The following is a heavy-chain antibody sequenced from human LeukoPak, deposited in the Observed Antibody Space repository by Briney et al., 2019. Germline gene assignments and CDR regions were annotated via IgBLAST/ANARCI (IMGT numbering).Heavy chain of an antibody. Sequence: ASVKVSSKASGYTFTSYYMHWVRQAPGQGLEWMGIINPSGGSTSYAQKFQGRVTMTRDTSTSTVYMELSSLRSEDTAVYYCARDLGYYDSSGYSTHRYWFDPWGQGTLVTVSS. CDR3: ARDLGYYDSSGYSTHRYWFDP. D-gene: IGHD3-22*01. CDR1: GYTFTSYY. CDR2: INPSGGST. V-gene: IGHV1-46*03. J-gene: IGHJ5*02.